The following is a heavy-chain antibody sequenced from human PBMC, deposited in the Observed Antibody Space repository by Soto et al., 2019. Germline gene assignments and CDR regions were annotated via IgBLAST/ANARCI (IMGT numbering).Heavy chain of an antibody. D-gene: IGHD3-10*01. CDR1: GGSFSGYY. J-gene: IGHJ6*03. V-gene: IGHV4-34*01. CDR2: INHSRST. Sequence: SETLSLTCAVYGGSFSGYYWSWIRQPPGKGLEWIGEINHSRSTNYNPSLKSRVTISVDTSKNQFSLKLSSVTAADTAVYYCARGRYYGSGRGYYYYMDVWGKGTTVTVSS. CDR3: ARGRYYGSGRGYYYYMDV.